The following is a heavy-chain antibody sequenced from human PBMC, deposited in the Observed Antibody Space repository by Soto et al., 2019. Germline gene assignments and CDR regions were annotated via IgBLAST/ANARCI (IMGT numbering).Heavy chain of an antibody. V-gene: IGHV1-8*02. CDR1: GYTFTSYY. Sequence: GASVKVSCKASGYTFTSYYMHWVRQAPGQGLEWMGLVNPKSGSTVSAQKFQGRVSMTRNISISTAFLELSSLTSDDTAVYYCARTPTDFWGQGTQVTVSS. CDR2: VNPKSGST. J-gene: IGHJ4*02. CDR3: ARTPTDF.